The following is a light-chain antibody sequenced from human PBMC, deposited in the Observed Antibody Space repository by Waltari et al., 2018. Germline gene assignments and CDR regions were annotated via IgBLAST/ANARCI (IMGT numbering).Light chain of an antibody. Sequence: IVMTQSPATLSVSPGERATISCRASRSVAFNLAWYQHKPGQAPRLLIYGASTRATGIPARFSGSGSGTQFTLTISSLQSEDFAVYYCQQYNNWPPKTFGQGTKLEIK. CDR1: RSVAFN. V-gene: IGKV3-15*01. CDR2: GAS. J-gene: IGKJ2*01. CDR3: QQYNNWPPKT.